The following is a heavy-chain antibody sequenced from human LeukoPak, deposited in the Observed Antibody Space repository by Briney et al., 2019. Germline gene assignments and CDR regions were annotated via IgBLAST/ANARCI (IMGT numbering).Heavy chain of an antibody. V-gene: IGHV3-74*01. D-gene: IGHD3-3*02. CDR1: GFTFSSYW. J-gene: IGHJ3*02. Sequence: GGSLRLSCAASGFTFSSYWMHWVRQAPGKGLVWVSRINSDGSSISCADSVKGRFTISRDNAKNTLYLQMNSLTAEDTAVYHCARDAIFGDAFDIWGQGTMVTVSS. CDR3: ARDAIFGDAFDI. CDR2: INSDGSSI.